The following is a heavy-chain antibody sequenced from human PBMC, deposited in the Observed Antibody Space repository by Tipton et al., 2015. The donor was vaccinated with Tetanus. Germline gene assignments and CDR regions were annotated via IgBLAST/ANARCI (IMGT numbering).Heavy chain of an antibody. D-gene: IGHD5-24*01. CDR3: ARADNNFPKKGPFDS. CDR2: VLNSGKT. CDR1: GASITSDEYY. V-gene: IGHV4-30-4*01. Sequence: TLSLTCTVSGASITSDEYYWSWIRQSPGRGLESIGYVLNSGKTYYHPSLRRRVIISLDRSKSQFSLKLTSVTAADTAVYYCARADNNFPKKGPFDSGGPGSLVIVSS. J-gene: IGHJ4*02.